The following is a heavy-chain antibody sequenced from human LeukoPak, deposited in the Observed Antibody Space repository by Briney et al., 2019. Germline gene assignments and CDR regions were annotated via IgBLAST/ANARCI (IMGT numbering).Heavy chain of an antibody. J-gene: IGHJ4*02. CDR1: GYSISSGYY. Sequence: SETLSLTCAASGYSISSGYYWGWIRPPPGKGLEWIGSIYHSGSTYYNPSLKSRVTISVDTSKNQFSLKLNSVTAADTAVYYCASGPYGSGSKIDYWGQGTLVTVSS. CDR2: IYHSGST. V-gene: IGHV4-38-2*01. D-gene: IGHD3-10*01. CDR3: ASGPYGSGSKIDY.